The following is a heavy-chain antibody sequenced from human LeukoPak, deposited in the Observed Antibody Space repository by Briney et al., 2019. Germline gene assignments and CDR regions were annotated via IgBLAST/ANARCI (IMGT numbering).Heavy chain of an antibody. J-gene: IGHJ4*02. CDR2: IYHSGAT. D-gene: IGHD1-1*01. Sequence: SETLSLTCAVSGGSFSSSHWWSWVRQSPGKGLEWIGEIYHSGATNYNSSLKSRVTISVDTSKNQFSLKLNSVTAADTAVYFCARRAYSAAYWKHFDYGGQGPLVTVSS. CDR1: GGSFSSSHW. V-gene: IGHV4-4*02. CDR3: ARRAYSAAYWKHFDY.